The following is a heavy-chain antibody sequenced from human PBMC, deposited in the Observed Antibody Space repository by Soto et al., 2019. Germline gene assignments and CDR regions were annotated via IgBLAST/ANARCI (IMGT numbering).Heavy chain of an antibody. Sequence: QVQLVQSGAEVKESGASVKVSCKASGYTFTGYYIHCVRQAPGQGLEWVGEISPKSGGTRYAQKFQGRVTMTKDTSITTVYMELSNLSPDDTAVDYCGRGRSGELVVFYWGQGTLVTVHS. D-gene: IGHD1-7*01. CDR2: ISPKSGGT. CDR3: GRGRSGELVVFY. V-gene: IGHV1-2*02. CDR1: GYTFTGYY. J-gene: IGHJ4*02.